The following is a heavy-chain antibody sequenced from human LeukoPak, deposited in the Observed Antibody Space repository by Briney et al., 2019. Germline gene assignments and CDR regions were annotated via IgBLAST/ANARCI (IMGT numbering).Heavy chain of an antibody. J-gene: IGHJ4*02. CDR2: INHSGST. CDR3: ARGIRTYMTTVVYYFDY. Sequence: SETLSLTCAVYGGSFSGYYWSWIRQPPGKGLEWIGEINHSGSTNYNPSLKSRVTISVDTSKNQFSLKLSSVTAADTAVYYCARGIRTYMTTVVYYFDYWGQGTLVTVSS. V-gene: IGHV4-34*01. CDR1: GGSFSGYY. D-gene: IGHD4-23*01.